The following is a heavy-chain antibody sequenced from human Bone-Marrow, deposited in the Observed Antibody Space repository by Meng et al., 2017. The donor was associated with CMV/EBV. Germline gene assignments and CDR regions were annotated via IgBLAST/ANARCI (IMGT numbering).Heavy chain of an antibody. D-gene: IGHD2-15*01. Sequence: SGFTFSDYWMTWVRQAPGKGLEWVANIKRDGSETYYVDSVKGRFTISRDNAKKSLYLEMNTLRGEDTAVYYCARDRRQGWFDAFDIWGRGTMVTVSS. CDR3: ARDRRQGWFDAFDI. CDR2: IKRDGSET. V-gene: IGHV3-7*03. CDR1: GFTFSDYW. J-gene: IGHJ3*02.